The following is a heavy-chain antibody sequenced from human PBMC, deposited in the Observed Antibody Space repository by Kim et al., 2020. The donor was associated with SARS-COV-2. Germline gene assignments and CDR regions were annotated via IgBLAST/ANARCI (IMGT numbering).Heavy chain of an antibody. D-gene: IGHD3-10*01. V-gene: IGHV3-33*06. CDR3: AKGRGVQGVTYFDY. Sequence: ADSVKGRFTSSRDNSKNTLYLQMNSLRAEDTAVYYCAKGRGVQGVTYFDYWGQGTLVTVSS. J-gene: IGHJ4*02.